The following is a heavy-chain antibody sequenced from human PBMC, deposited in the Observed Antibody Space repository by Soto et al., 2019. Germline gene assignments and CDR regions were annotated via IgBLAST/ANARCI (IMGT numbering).Heavy chain of an antibody. CDR3: ARSPSHYYYYMGV. CDR1: GFTFSSYG. CDR2: IWYDGSNK. Sequence: QVQLVESGGGVVQPGRSLRLSCAASGFTFSSYGMHWVRQAPGKGLEWVAVIWYDGSNKYYADSVKGRFTISRDNSKNTLYLQMNSLRAEDTAVYYCARSPSHYYYYMGVWGKGTTVTVSS. V-gene: IGHV3-33*01. J-gene: IGHJ6*03.